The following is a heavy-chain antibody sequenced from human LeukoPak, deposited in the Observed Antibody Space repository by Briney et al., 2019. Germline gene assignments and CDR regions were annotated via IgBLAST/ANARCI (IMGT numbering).Heavy chain of an antibody. CDR3: ARAPSVLRFLEWLNYFDY. D-gene: IGHD3-3*01. CDR1: GFTVSSNY. J-gene: IGHJ4*02. V-gene: IGHV3-53*01. Sequence: GGSLRLSCAASGFTVSSNYMSWVRQAPGKGLEWVSVIYSGGSTYYADSVKGRFTISRDNAKNSLYLQMNSLRAEDTAVYYCARAPSVLRFLEWLNYFDYWGQGTLVTVSS. CDR2: IYSGGST.